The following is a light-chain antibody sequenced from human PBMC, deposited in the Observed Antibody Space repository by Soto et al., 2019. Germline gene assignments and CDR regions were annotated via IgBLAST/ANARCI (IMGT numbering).Light chain of an antibody. CDR3: CAYVSSKTYV. J-gene: IGLJ1*01. V-gene: IGLV2-14*01. CDR1: RTDVGGYNF. Sequence: QSVLTQPASVSGSPGQSITISCTGTRTDVGGYNFVSWYQQHPGKAPKLRIYEVSNRPSGVSNRFSGSKSDNTASLTISGLQAEDEADYYCCAYVSSKTYVFGTGTKLTVL. CDR2: EVS.